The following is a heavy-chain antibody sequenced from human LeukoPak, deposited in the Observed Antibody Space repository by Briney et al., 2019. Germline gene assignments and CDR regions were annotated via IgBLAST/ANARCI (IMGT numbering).Heavy chain of an antibody. CDR2: TYYDSKWNT. D-gene: IGHD6-19*01. CDR3: ARGCYSTFDF. Sequence: SQTLSLTCAVSGDSLSSNNVAWNWIRQSPSRGLEWLGRTYYDSKWNTDYAVSVKGRITINRDTSKNQFSLQLNSVTPEDTAVYHCARGCYSTFDFWDQGALVTVSS. J-gene: IGHJ4*02. V-gene: IGHV6-1*01. CDR1: GDSLSSNNVA.